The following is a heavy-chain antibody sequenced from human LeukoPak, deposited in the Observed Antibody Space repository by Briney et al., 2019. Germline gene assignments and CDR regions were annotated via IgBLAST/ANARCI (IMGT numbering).Heavy chain of an antibody. V-gene: IGHV1-8*01. D-gene: IGHD3-22*01. Sequence: GASVKVSCKASGHSFTSCDINWVRQATGQGLEWMGWMNPNSGNTGYAQKFQGRVTMTRNNSISTAYMELSSLRSEDAAVYYCARSPKYYYDSSGYYGMDVWGQGTTVTVSS. J-gene: IGHJ6*02. CDR2: MNPNSGNT. CDR1: GHSFTSCD. CDR3: ARSPKYYYDSSGYYGMDV.